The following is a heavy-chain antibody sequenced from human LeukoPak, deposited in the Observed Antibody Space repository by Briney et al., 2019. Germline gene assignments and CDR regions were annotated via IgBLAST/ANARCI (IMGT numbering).Heavy chain of an antibody. CDR3: MTYSGTTEEYFDY. D-gene: IGHD1-26*01. V-gene: IGHV5-51*01. Sequence: GESLKISCKGSGYSFTNYWIGWVRRMPGKGLEYMGFIYPGDSDTRYRPSFQGQVTISADKSNNTAYLQWSSLRASDTAMYFCMTYSGTTEEYFDYWGQGTLVTVPS. J-gene: IGHJ4*02. CDR2: IYPGDSDT. CDR1: GYSFTNYW.